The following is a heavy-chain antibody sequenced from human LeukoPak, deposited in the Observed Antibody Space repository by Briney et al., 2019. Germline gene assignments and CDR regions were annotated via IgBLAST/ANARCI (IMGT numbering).Heavy chain of an antibody. J-gene: IGHJ6*02. CDR3: ARGGYYSDSSGYYYNNYYGMAV. D-gene: IGHD3-22*01. V-gene: IGHV4-59*11. CDR1: GGFISSHF. Sequence: SSETLSLTCSVSGGFISSHFWSWIRQPPGKGLEWIGYFSDSGSTNYNPSLKSRVTISVDTSKNQFSLKLTSVTAADTAVYYCARGGYYSDSSGYYYNNYYGMAVWGQGTTVTVSS. CDR2: FSDSGST.